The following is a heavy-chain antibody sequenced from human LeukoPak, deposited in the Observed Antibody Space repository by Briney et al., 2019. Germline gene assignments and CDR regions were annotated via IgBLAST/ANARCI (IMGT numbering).Heavy chain of an antibody. Sequence: SETLSLTCTVSGGSIRNYFWKWIRQSPGKGLEWIGYIYYSGTANYNPSLKSRVTMSVDTSKNQFSLELNSVTAADTAVYYCARSYTSTWRSPLDYWGQGILVTVPS. D-gene: IGHD3-16*01. J-gene: IGHJ4*02. CDR3: ARSYTSTWRSPLDY. CDR1: GGSIRNYF. V-gene: IGHV4-59*01. CDR2: IYYSGTA.